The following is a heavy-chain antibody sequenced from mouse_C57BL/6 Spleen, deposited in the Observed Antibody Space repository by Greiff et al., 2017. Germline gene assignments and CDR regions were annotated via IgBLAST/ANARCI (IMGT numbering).Heavy chain of an antibody. CDR3: ARSGVLLWYFDV. V-gene: IGHV1-53*01. Sequence: VQLQESGTELVKPGASVKLSCKASGYTFTSYWMHWVKQRPGQGLEWIGNINPSNGGTNYNEKFKSKATLTVDKSSSTAYMQLSSLTSEDSAVYYCARSGVLLWYFDVWGTGTTVTVSS. CDR1: GYTFTSYW. D-gene: IGHD1-1*01. J-gene: IGHJ1*03. CDR2: INPSNGGT.